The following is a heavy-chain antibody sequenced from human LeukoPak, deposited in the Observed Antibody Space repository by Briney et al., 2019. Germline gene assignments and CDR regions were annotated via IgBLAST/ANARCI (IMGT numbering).Heavy chain of an antibody. V-gene: IGHV1-8*01. CDR1: GYTFTSYD. CDR2: MNPNSGNT. J-gene: IGHJ6*02. D-gene: IGHD3-3*01. Sequence: ASVKVSCKASGYTFTSYDINWVRQATGQGLEWIGWMNPNSGNTGYAQKFQGRVTMTRNTSISTAYMELSSLRSEDTAVYYCARGPAYDFWSGYYSTYYGMDVWGQGTTVTVSS. CDR3: ARGPAYDFWSGYYSTYYGMDV.